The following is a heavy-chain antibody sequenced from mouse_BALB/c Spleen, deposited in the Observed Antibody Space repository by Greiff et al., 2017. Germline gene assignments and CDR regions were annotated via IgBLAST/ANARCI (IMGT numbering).Heavy chain of an antibody. Sequence: EVHLVESGGGLVKPGGSLKLSCAASGFTFSSYTMSWVRQTPEKRLEWVATISSGGSYTYYPDSVKGRFTISRDNAKNTLYLQMSSLKSEDTAMYYCTRDDGYYWYFDVWGAGTTVTVSS. CDR3: TRDDGYYWYFDV. J-gene: IGHJ1*01. D-gene: IGHD2-3*01. V-gene: IGHV5-6-4*01. CDR1: GFTFSSYT. CDR2: ISSGGSYT.